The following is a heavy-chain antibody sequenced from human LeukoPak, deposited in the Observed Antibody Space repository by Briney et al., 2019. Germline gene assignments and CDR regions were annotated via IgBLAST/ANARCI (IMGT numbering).Heavy chain of an antibody. CDR1: GGSISSYY. CDR2: IYYSGST. V-gene: IGHV4-59*01. CDR3: ARGGGYCSGGSCYDHYYYYYMDV. J-gene: IGHJ6*03. D-gene: IGHD2-15*01. Sequence: PSETLSLTCTVSGGSISSYYWSWIRQPPGKGLEWIGYIYYSGSTNYNPSLKSRVTISVDTSKNQFSLKLSSVTAADTAVYYCARGGGYCSGGSCYDHYYYYYMDVWGKGTTVTVSS.